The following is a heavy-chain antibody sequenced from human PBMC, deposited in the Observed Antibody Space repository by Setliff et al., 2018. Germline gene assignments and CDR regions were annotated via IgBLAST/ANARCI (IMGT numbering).Heavy chain of an antibody. V-gene: IGHV3-15*01. CDR1: GFTVANAY. J-gene: IGHJ4*02. CDR3: TRSTSGAFDY. Sequence: GGSLRLSCAASGFTVANAYMTWVRQAPGKGLEWVGRIKSTTDGATIHYGAPVNGRFTISRDTAKNSLSLQMNSLRAEDTAVYYCTRSTSGAFDYWGRGALVTVSS. D-gene: IGHD2-2*01. CDR2: IKSTTDGATI.